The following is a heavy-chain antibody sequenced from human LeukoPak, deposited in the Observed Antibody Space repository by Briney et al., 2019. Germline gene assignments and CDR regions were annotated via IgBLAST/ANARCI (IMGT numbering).Heavy chain of an antibody. CDR2: IKQDGSEK. J-gene: IGHJ4*02. CDR3: ARHLPFEGVDY. Sequence: GGSLRLSCAVSGFIFGSYWMSWVRQAPGKGLEWVANIKQDGSEKYYVDSVKGRLTISRDNAKKSLFLQINRLRAEDTAVYYCARHLPFEGVDYWGQGTLVTVSS. CDR1: GFIFGSYW. D-gene: IGHD2-2*01. V-gene: IGHV3-7*01.